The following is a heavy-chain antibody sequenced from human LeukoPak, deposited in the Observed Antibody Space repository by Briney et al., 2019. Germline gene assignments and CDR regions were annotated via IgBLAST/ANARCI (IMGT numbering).Heavy chain of an antibody. CDR1: GFTFDDYA. CDR2: ISWNSGSI. Sequence: GRSLRLSCAASGFTFDDYAMHWVRHAPGKGLEWVSGISWNSGSIGYADSVKGRFTISRDNAKNSLYLQMNSLRAEDTALYYCAKGYCSGGSCYGFDPWGQGTLVTVSS. V-gene: IGHV3-9*01. D-gene: IGHD2-15*01. CDR3: AKGYCSGGSCYGFDP. J-gene: IGHJ5*02.